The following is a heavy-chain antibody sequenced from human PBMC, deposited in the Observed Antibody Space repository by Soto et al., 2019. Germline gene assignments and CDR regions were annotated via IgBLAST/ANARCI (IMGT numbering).Heavy chain of an antibody. CDR2: ISSDGRDK. D-gene: IGHD2-15*01. Sequence: QVQLVESGGGVVQPGRSLRLSCAASGFSFSNCGMHWVRQAPGKGLEWVAAISSDGRDKYYSESVKGRFTISRDNSKNTLSLQMNSMRVEDTAVYYCVKGSEVARQELEYWGQGTLVTVSS. CDR3: VKGSEVARQELEY. V-gene: IGHV3-30*18. CDR1: GFSFSNCG. J-gene: IGHJ4*02.